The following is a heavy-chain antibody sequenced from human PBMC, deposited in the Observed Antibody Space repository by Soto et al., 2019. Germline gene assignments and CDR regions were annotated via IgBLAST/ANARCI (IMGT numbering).Heavy chain of an antibody. CDR1: GGSIISYY. CDR3: ARLNPYYYYMDV. J-gene: IGHJ6*03. V-gene: IGHV4-59*08. Sequence: SEILSLTCTFSGGSIISYYWSWIRQPPGKGLEWIGYIYYSGSTNYNPSLKSRVTISVDTSKNQFSLKLSSVTAADTAVYYCARLNPYYYYMDVWGKGTTVTVSS. CDR2: IYYSGST.